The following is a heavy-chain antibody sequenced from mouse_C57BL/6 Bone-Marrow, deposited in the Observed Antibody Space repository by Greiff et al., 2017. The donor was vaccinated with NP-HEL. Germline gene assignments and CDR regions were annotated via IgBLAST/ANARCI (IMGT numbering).Heavy chain of an antibody. V-gene: IGHV7-3*01. CDR1: GFTFTDYY. J-gene: IGHJ3*01. CDR3: ARYPLGD. CDR2: IRNKANGYTT. Sequence: EVMLVESGGGLVQPGGSLSLSCAASGFTFTDYYMSWVRQPPGKALEWLGFIRNKANGYTTEYSASVKGRFTISRDNSQIIIYLQRNALGAEDSATYYCARYPLGDWGQGTLVTVSA.